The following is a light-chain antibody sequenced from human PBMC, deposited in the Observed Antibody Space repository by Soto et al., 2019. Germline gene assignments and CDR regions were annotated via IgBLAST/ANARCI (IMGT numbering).Light chain of an antibody. J-gene: IGLJ1*01. CDR3: NSFRVSHLYV. V-gene: IGLV2-14*01. Sequence: QSALSQPASVSGSPGQTITISCTGTSSDVGGYNAVSWYQHHPGKALKLIIYEVTHRPSGVSDRFSASKSGNTASLTISGLQAEDEADYYCNSFRVSHLYVFGTGTKVTVL. CDR1: SSDVGGYNA. CDR2: EVT.